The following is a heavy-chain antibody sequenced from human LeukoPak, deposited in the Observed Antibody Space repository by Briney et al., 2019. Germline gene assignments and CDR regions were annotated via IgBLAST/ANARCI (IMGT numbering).Heavy chain of an antibody. D-gene: IGHD3-3*01. CDR3: AREAYYDFWRGTAGFYYFDY. V-gene: IGHV3-21*01. CDR2: ISSSSSYI. CDR1: GFTFSSYS. J-gene: IGHJ4*02. Sequence: GGSLRLSCAASGFTFSSYSMNWVRQAPGKGLEWVSSISSSSSYIYYADSVKGRFTISRDNAKNSLYLQMNSLRAEDTAVYYCAREAYYDFWRGTAGFYYFDYWGQGTLVTVSS.